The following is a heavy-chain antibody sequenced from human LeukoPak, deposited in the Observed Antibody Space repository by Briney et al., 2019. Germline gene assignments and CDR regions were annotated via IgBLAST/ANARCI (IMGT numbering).Heavy chain of an antibody. CDR3: ARAPKTYYDFWSGYPF. V-gene: IGHV1-18*01. J-gene: IGHJ4*02. CDR2: ISAYNGNT. Sequence: GASVKVSCKASGYTFTIYGISWVRQAPGQGLEWMGWISAYNGNTNYAQKLQGRVTMTTDTSTSTAYMELRSLRSDDTAVYYCARAPKTYYDFWSGYPFWGQGTLVTVSS. CDR1: GYTFTIYG. D-gene: IGHD3-3*01.